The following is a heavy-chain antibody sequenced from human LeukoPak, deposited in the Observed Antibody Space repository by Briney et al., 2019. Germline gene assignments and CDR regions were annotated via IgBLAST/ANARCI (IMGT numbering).Heavy chain of an antibody. CDR2: ISGRGDNT. CDR3: TRGHRGVFNDAFDI. CDR1: GFTFRTYD. Sequence: GGSLRLSCAASGFTFRTYDMNWVRQAPGKGLEWVAAISGRGDNTYYVDSVKGRFTISRDNSGNTLYLHLNSLRAEDTAIHYCTRGHRGVFNDAFDIWGQGTVVTVSS. D-gene: IGHD3-10*01. V-gene: IGHV3-23*01. J-gene: IGHJ3*02.